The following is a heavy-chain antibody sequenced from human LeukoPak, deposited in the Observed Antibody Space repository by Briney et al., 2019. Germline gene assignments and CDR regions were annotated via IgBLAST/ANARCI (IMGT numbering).Heavy chain of an antibody. CDR2: ISGSAVIT. V-gene: IGHV3-23*01. D-gene: IGHD3-3*01. Sequence: GGSLRLSCAASGLTFINFGMTWVRQAPGKGLEWVSAISGSAVITSYADSVKGRFTISRDNSKNTLYLQMNSLRAEDTALYYCAKSRLSGINDAFDIWGQGTMVTVSS. CDR1: GLTFINFG. CDR3: AKSRLSGINDAFDI. J-gene: IGHJ3*02.